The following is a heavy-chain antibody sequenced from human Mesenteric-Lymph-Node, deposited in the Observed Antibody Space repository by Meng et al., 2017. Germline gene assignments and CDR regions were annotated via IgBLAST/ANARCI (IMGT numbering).Heavy chain of an antibody. CDR1: GGSISSSNYH. CDR2: IYPRGST. Sequence: GSLRLSCTVSGGSISSSNYHWGWVRQSPEKGLEWIGHIYPRGSTYYNPSLKTRVTISLDTSKNQFSLNLISVTAADTAVYYCARTEVGIAVDYWGQGALVTVSS. V-gene: IGHV4-39*07. CDR3: ARTEVGIAVDY. D-gene: IGHD6-19*01. J-gene: IGHJ4*02.